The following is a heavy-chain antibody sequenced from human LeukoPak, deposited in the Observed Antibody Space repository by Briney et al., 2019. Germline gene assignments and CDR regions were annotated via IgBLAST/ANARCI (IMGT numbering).Heavy chain of an antibody. D-gene: IGHD6-6*01. CDR3: VKESDEYSSSSSDY. CDR2: ISYTGNTK. CDR1: GFTFNNYG. V-gene: IGHV3-30*18. J-gene: IGHJ4*02. Sequence: GGSLRLSCAASGFTFNNYGMQWARKAPGKGLEWVAVISYTGNTKYYVDSVKGRFTISRDNSKNTLYLQMNSLRAEDTAVYYCVKESDEYSSSSSDYWGQGTLVTVSS.